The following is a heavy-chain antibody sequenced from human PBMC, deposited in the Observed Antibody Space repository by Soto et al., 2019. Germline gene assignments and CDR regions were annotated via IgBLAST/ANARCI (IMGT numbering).Heavy chain of an antibody. V-gene: IGHV1-69*06. D-gene: IGHD2-2*02. Sequence: ASLKVSCKASGGTFSSYAISWVRQPPGQGLEWMGGIIPIFGTANYAQKFQGRVTITADKSTSTAYMELSSLRSEDTAVYYCATTPGYCSSNSCYTTTYYYYGMDVWGQGTTVTVYS. J-gene: IGHJ6*02. CDR3: ATTPGYCSSNSCYTTTYYYYGMDV. CDR2: IIPIFGTA. CDR1: GGTFSSYA.